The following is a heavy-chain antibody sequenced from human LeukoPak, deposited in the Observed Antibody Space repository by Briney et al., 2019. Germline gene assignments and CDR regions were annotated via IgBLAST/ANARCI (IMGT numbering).Heavy chain of an antibody. CDR1: GGSISSGSYY. Sequence: SETLSLTCTVSGGSISSGSYYWSWLRQPAGKGLEWIGRIYTSGSTNYKPSLKSRVTISLDTSKNQFSLKLSSVTAADTAVYYCARGTVLRYFDWSHFDYWGQGTLVTVSS. D-gene: IGHD3-9*01. J-gene: IGHJ4*02. CDR3: ARGTVLRYFDWSHFDY. V-gene: IGHV4-61*02. CDR2: IYTSGST.